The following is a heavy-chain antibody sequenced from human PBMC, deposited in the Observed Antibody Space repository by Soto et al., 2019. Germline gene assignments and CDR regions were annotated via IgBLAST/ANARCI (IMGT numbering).Heavy chain of an antibody. CDR2: INHSGST. CDR3: ARVGFHYYGSGSYRSPFDY. CDR1: GGSFSGYY. J-gene: IGHJ4*02. V-gene: IGHV4-34*01. D-gene: IGHD3-10*01. Sequence: SETLSLTCAVYGGSFSGYYWSWIRQPPGKGLEWIGEINHSGSTNYNPSLKSRVTISVDTSKNQFSLKLSSVTAADTAVYYCARVGFHYYGSGSYRSPFDYWGQGTLVTVSS.